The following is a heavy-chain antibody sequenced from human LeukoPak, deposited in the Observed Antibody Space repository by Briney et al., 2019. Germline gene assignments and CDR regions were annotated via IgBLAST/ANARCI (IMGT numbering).Heavy chain of an antibody. CDR1: GDSNNSGSYY. V-gene: IGHV4-61*09. D-gene: IGHD2-15*01. J-gene: IGHJ4*02. Sequence: SETLSLTCTVSGDSNNSGSYYWSWIRQPAGTGLEWIGHIYPSGSTNYNPSLNSRVTISVDTSKNQFSLKLSSVTAADSAVYYCARGPAWQVVAYYFDYWGQGTLVTVSS. CDR2: IYPSGST. CDR3: ARGPAWQVVAYYFDY.